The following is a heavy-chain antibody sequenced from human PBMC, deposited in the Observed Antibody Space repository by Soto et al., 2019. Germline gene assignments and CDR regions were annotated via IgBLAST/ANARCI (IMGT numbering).Heavy chain of an antibody. J-gene: IGHJ5*02. CDR1: GYTFTAFG. CDR3: ARQFCSGINCDSWFDP. Sequence: ASVKVSCKTSGYTFTAFGITWVRQAPGQGLEWMGWISTYNDDTKYAQKVQGRLTMTTDTSTSTAYMELRSLTSDDTAVYYCARQFCSGINCDSWFDPWGQGTLVTVS. V-gene: IGHV1-18*01. D-gene: IGHD2-2*01. CDR2: ISTYNDDT.